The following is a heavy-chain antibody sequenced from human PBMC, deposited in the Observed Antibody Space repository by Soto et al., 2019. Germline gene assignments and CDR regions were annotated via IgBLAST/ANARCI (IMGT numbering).Heavy chain of an antibody. CDR2: INSDGSST. CDR3: ARAPSHTWIQLWLHRPYYYGMDV. Sequence: GGSLRLSCAASGFTFSSYWMHWVRQAPGKGLVWVSRINSDGSSTSYADSVKGRFTISRDNAKNTLYLQMNSLRAEDTAVYYCARAPSHTWIQLWLHRPYYYGMDVWGQGTTVTVSS. V-gene: IGHV3-74*01. CDR1: GFTFSSYW. D-gene: IGHD5-18*01. J-gene: IGHJ6*02.